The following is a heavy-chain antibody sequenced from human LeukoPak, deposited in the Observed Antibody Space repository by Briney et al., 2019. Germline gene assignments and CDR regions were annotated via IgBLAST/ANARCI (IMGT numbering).Heavy chain of an antibody. CDR2: ITGSGSFV. CDR3: ARDSSGPWFDP. Sequence: PSETLSLTCTVSGGSISGSSYFWGWIRQPPGKGLEWVSSITGSGSFVYYADSVKGRFTISRDNAKNSLFLQMNSLRAEDTAVYHCARDSSGPWFDPWGQGTLVTVSS. D-gene: IGHD6-6*01. CDR1: GGSISGSSYF. V-gene: IGHV3-21*01. J-gene: IGHJ5*02.